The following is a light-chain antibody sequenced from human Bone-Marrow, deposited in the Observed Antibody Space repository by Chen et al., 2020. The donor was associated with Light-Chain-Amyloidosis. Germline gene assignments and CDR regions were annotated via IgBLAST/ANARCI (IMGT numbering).Light chain of an antibody. CDR2: RDN. CDR3: QSADSSGTYEVI. V-gene: IGLV3-25*03. Sequence: SYELTLPPSVSVSPGQTARITCSGDDLPTKYAYWYQQKPGQAPVLVINRDNERPSGISGRFSGSSSGTTATLTISGGQAEDEADYHCQSADSSGTYEVIFGGGTKLTVL. CDR1: DLPTKY. J-gene: IGLJ2*01.